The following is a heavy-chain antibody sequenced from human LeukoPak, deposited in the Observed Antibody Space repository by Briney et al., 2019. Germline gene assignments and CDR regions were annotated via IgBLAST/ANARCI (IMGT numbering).Heavy chain of an antibody. D-gene: IGHD3-16*02. CDR2: ISSNGGST. CDR1: GFTFTRYA. V-gene: IGHV3-64*04. Sequence: GGSLRLSCAASGFTFTRYAMHWVRQAPGKGLEYVSTISSNGGSTYYADSVKGRITISRDNSRNTLYLQMNSLRAEDTAVYYCARDLATRQRTGLYDSWGQGALVTVSS. J-gene: IGHJ4*02. CDR3: ARDLATRQRTGLYDS.